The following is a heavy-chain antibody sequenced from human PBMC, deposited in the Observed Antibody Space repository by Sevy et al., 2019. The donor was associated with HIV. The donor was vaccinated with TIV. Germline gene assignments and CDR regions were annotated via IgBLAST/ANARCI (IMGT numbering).Heavy chain of an antibody. V-gene: IGHV3-49*03. CDR2: ITRNSYEAYGGTT. J-gene: IGHJ4*02. CDR3: TRGLATADTPEYYFDY. D-gene: IGHD5-12*01. Sequence: GGSLRLSCTTSGFTFDDYAMSWFRQAPGKGLEWVAFITRNSYEAYGGTTDYAASGKGRLIMSRNDSKSIAHLQMNSLKTEDTAVYYCTRGLATADTPEYYFDYWGQGTLVTVSS. CDR1: GFTFDDYA.